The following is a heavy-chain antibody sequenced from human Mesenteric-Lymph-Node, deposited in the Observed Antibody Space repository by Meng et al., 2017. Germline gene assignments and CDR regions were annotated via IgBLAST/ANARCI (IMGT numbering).Heavy chain of an antibody. D-gene: IGHD4-11*01. Sequence: QVQLVQSGAEVQKPGAVAKVSCKASGYTFTVYYMHWVRQAPGQGLEWMGRINPHTGGINYAQEFQGRVAMTRDTSISTAYMELSRLRTDDTAVYYCAKIGSNHQFDLWGQGTLVTVSS. CDR1: GYTFTVYY. CDR3: AKIGSNHQFDL. CDR2: INPHTGGI. J-gene: IGHJ4*02. V-gene: IGHV1-2*06.